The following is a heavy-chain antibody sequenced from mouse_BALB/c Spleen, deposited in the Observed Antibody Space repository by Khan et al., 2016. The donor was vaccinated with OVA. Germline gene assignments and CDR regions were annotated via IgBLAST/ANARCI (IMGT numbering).Heavy chain of an antibody. CDR2: IIPNSGGT. J-gene: IGHJ3*01. CDR3: SRGGAYYGYSWFAY. CDR1: GYTFTEYT. Sequence: VQLQQSGPELVKSGASVKISCKTSGYTFTEYTMHWVKQSHGQSLEWIGGIIPNSGGTRYNQKFKGKATLTVDTSSSTAYLELRSLTSEDSAVYYCSRGGAYYGYSWFAYWGQGTLVTVSA. D-gene: IGHD2-14*01. V-gene: IGHV1-26*01.